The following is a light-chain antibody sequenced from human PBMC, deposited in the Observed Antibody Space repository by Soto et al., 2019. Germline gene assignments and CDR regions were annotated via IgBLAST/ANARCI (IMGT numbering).Light chain of an antibody. Sequence: EIVMTQSPATLSVSPGERATLSCRASQSVSSNLAWYQQKTGQAPRLLIYGAATRATGIPARFSGSRSGTEFTLTISSLQSEDFAVYYCQQYNNWPPITFGQGTRLEIK. V-gene: IGKV3-15*01. CDR2: GAA. CDR3: QQYNNWPPIT. CDR1: QSVSSN. J-gene: IGKJ5*01.